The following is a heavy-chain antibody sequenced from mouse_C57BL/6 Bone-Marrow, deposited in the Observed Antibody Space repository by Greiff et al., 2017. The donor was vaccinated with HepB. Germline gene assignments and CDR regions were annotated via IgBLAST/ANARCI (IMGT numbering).Heavy chain of an antibody. CDR3: AKRDGNYGAWFAY. Sequence: VKLMESGPGLVQPSQSLSITCTVSGFSLTSYGVHWVRQSPGKGLEWLGVIWRGGSTDYNAAFMSRLSITKDNSKSQVFFKMNSLQADDTAIYYCAKRDGNYGAWFAYWGQGTLVTVSA. J-gene: IGHJ3*01. CDR2: IWRGGST. V-gene: IGHV2-5*01. CDR1: GFSLTSYG. D-gene: IGHD2-1*01.